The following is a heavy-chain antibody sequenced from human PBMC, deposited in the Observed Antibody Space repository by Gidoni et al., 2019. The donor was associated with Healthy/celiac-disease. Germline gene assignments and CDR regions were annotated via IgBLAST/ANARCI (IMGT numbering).Heavy chain of an antibody. J-gene: IGHJ5*02. Sequence: QVQLQQWGAGLLKPSETLSLTCAVYGGSFSGYYWSWIRQPPGKGLEWIVEINHSGSTNYNPSLKSRVTISVDTSKNQFSLKLSSVTAADTAVYYCARGAIKRAYCSGGSCYSNWFDPWGQGTLVTVSS. V-gene: IGHV4-34*01. CDR1: GGSFSGYY. D-gene: IGHD2-15*01. CDR3: ARGAIKRAYCSGGSCYSNWFDP. CDR2: INHSGST.